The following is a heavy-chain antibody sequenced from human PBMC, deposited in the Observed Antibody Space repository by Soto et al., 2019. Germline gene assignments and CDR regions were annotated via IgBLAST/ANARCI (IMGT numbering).Heavy chain of an antibody. V-gene: IGHV4-30-2*01. CDR3: ARVKRSTSRLDP. Sequence: PSETLSLTCAASGGSMSSGGYSWSWIRQPPGKGLEWIGYIYHNGSPYYNPSLKTGVTISVDRSKNQFSLKLTSVTPADTAIYYCARVKRSTSRLDPWGQGTLVTVSS. CDR1: GGSMSSGGYS. D-gene: IGHD1-26*01. J-gene: IGHJ5*02. CDR2: IYHNGSP.